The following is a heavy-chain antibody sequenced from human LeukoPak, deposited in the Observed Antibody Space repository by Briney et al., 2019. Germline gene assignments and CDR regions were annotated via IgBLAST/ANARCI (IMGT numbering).Heavy chain of an antibody. CDR2: ISSSSSTI. D-gene: IGHD3-3*01. J-gene: IGHJ4*02. CDR1: GFTFSSYS. V-gene: IGHV3-48*04. CDR3: ARGRGIFGVVSSSDY. Sequence: GGSLRLSCAASGFTFSSYSMNWVRQAPGKGLEWVSYISSSSSTIYYADSVKGRFTISRDNAKNSLYLQMNSLRAEDTAVYYCARGRGIFGVVSSSDYWGQGTLVTVSS.